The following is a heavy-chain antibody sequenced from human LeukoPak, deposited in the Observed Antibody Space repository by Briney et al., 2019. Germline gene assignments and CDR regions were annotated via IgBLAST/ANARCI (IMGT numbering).Heavy chain of an antibody. CDR1: GGSFSAYY. CDR2: INHSGSS. Sequence: SETLSLTCAVYGGSFSAYYWTWIRQPPGKGLEWIGEINHSGSSNYNSSLRSRVTISVDTSYKQFSLRLSSGTAADTAVYYCAPRGDIEHSYVYGKWFDPWGQGTRVTVSS. D-gene: IGHD5-18*01. V-gene: IGHV4-34*01. CDR3: APRGDIEHSYVYGKWFDP. J-gene: IGHJ5*02.